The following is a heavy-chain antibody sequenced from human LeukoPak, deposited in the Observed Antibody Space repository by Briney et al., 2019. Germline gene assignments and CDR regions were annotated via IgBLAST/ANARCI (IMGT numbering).Heavy chain of an antibody. CDR2: IYYSGST. D-gene: IGHD3-10*01. CDR3: ARETGDRVAFDI. Sequence: SETLSLTCTVSGGSVSSGSYYWSWTRQPPGKGLEWIGYIYYSGSTNYNPSLKSRVTISVDTSKNQFSLKLSSVTAADTAVYYCARETGDRVAFDIWGQGTMVTVSS. V-gene: IGHV4-61*01. J-gene: IGHJ3*02. CDR1: GGSVSSGSYY.